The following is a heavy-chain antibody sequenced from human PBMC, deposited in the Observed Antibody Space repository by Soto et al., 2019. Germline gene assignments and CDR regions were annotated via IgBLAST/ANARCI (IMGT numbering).Heavy chain of an antibody. CDR3: AREAGSSGGYYYYGMDV. V-gene: IGHV4-4*02. CDR1: GGSISSSNW. Sequence: SETLSLTCAVSGGSISSSNWWSWVRQPPGKGLEWIGEIYHSGSTNYNPSLKSRVTISVDKSKNQFSLKLSSVTAADTAVYYCAREAGSSGGYYYYGMDVWGQGTTVTVSS. D-gene: IGHD6-19*01. J-gene: IGHJ6*02. CDR2: IYHSGST.